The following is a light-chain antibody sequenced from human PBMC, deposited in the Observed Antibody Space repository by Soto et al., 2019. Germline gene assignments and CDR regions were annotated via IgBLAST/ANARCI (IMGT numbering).Light chain of an antibody. J-gene: IGKJ3*01. CDR2: WAS. CDR1: PSVLSSSNNKNY. Sequence: DFVMTQTPDSLAVSLGERATINCKSSPSVLSSSNNKNYLAWYQQKPGQPPKLLIYWASTRDSGVPDRFSGSGSGTDFTLTISSLQAEDVAVYYCQQYYSPPFAFGPGTKVHL. V-gene: IGKV4-1*01. CDR3: QQYYSPPFA.